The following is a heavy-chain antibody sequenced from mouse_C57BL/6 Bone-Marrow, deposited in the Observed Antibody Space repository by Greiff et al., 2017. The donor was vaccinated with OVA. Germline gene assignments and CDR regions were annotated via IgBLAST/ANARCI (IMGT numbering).Heavy chain of an antibody. CDR2: IYPSDSET. D-gene: IGHD2-4*01. V-gene: IGHV1-61*01. CDR3: ARERLRLTFDY. Sequence: QVQLKQPGAELVRPGSSVKLSCKASGYTFTSYWMDWVKQRPGQGLEWIGNIYPSDSETHYNQKFKDKATLTVDKSSSTAYTQLSSLTSEDSAVYYCARERLRLTFDYWGQGTTLTVSS. CDR1: GYTFTSYW. J-gene: IGHJ2*01.